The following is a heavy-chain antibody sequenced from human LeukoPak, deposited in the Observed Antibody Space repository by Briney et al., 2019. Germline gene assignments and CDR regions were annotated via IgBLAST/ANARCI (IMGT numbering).Heavy chain of an antibody. CDR2: IYHSGST. Sequence: SETLSLTCTVSGGSISSYYWSWVRQPPGKGLEWIGEIYHSGSTNYNPSLKSRVTISVDKSKNQFSLKLSSVTAADTAVYYCAVNLSSSSNSWGQGTMVTVSS. J-gene: IGHJ3*01. D-gene: IGHD6-13*01. CDR1: GGSISSYY. V-gene: IGHV4-59*12. CDR3: AVNLSSSSNS.